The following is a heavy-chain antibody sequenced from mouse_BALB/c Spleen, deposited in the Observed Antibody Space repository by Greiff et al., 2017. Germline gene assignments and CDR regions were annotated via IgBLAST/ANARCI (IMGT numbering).Heavy chain of an antibody. CDR3: ARDPAYYGNYEAMDY. D-gene: IGHD2-10*01. J-gene: IGHJ4*01. CDR1: GYSITSGYY. CDR2: ISYDGSN. Sequence: EVQVVESGPGLVKPSQSLSLTCSVTGYSITSGYYWNWIRQFPGNKLEWMGYISYDGSNNYNPSLKNRISITRDTSKNQFFLKLNSVTTEDTATYYCARDPAYYGNYEAMDYWGQGTSVTVSS. V-gene: IGHV3-6*02.